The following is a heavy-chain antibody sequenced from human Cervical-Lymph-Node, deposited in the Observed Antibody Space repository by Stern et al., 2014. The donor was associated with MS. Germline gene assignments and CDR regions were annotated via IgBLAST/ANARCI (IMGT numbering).Heavy chain of an antibody. J-gene: IGHJ4*02. Sequence: QVQLVQSGSELKKPGASVKVSCKTSGYTFTHYPINWVRQAPGQGLEWMGWINTNTGNSTYAQGFTGRFVFSVDTSVSTAYLQISSLKAEDTAVYYCARDFVDTAMVTRSDYFDFWGQGTLVTVSS. CDR1: GYTFTHYP. D-gene: IGHD5-18*01. CDR3: ARDFVDTAMVTRSDYFDF. V-gene: IGHV7-4-1*02. CDR2: INTNTGNS.